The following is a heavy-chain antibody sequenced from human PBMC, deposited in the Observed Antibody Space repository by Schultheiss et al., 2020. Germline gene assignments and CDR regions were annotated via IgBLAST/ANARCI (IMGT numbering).Heavy chain of an antibody. V-gene: IGHV4-61*08. CDR3: ASRSPNTGWSFDN. D-gene: IGHD6-19*01. J-gene: IGHJ4*02. Sequence: SETLSLTCTVSGGSISSGGYYWSWIRQHPGKGLEWIGYIYYSGSTNYNSSLKSRITMSIDTSKNQFSLKLTSVTAADTAVYYCASRSPNTGWSFDNWGPGPLVTVAS. CDR1: GGSISSGGYY. CDR2: IYYSGST.